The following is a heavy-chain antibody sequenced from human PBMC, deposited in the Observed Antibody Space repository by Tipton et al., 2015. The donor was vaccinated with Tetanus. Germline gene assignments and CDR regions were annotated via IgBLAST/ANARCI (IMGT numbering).Heavy chain of an antibody. V-gene: IGHV5-51*01. CDR1: GYILTNYW. Sequence: VQLVQSGGEVKKPGESLKISCKGSGYILTNYWIGWVRQKPGKGLEWMGIIYPGDSDTRYSPSFQGQVTISVDKSINTAYLQWSSLKASDTSMFYCARAHCSDGVCNFDFWGQGALVTVAS. CDR2: IYPGDSDT. J-gene: IGHJ4*02. CDR3: ARAHCSDGVCNFDF. D-gene: IGHD2-15*01.